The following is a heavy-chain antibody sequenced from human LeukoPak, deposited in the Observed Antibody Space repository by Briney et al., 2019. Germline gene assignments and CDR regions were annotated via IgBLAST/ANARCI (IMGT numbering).Heavy chain of an antibody. CDR1: GYSFTSYW. CDR2: IDPSDSYT. V-gene: IGHV5-10-1*01. Sequence: GESLKISCKGSGYSFTSYWISWVRQMPGKGLEWMGRIDPSDSYTNYSPSFQGHVTISADKPISTAYLQWSSLKASDTAMYYCARQVPYSSGWAYYFDYWGQGTLVTVSS. J-gene: IGHJ4*02. CDR3: ARQVPYSSGWAYYFDY. D-gene: IGHD6-19*01.